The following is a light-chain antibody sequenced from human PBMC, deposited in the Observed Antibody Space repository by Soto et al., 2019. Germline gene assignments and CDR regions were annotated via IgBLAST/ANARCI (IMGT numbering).Light chain of an antibody. V-gene: IGKV3-11*01. Sequence: VVLTQSPATLSLSPGERATLSCRASLSVSSYLAWYQQQPGQAPTLLLYDASYRATGIPARFIGSGSGTDFTLTISSLEPEDFAVYYCQQRQYWPPITFGQGTRLENK. CDR1: LSVSSY. J-gene: IGKJ5*01. CDR2: DAS. CDR3: QQRQYWPPIT.